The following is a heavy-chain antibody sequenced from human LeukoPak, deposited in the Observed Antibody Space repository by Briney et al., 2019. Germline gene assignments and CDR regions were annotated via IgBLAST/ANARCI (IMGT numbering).Heavy chain of an antibody. CDR1: VGSISSSSYY. Sequence: SETLSLSCTVSVGSISSSSYYWGWIRQPPGKGLEWMGSIYYSGSTYYNPSLKSRVTISVDTSKNQFSLKLSSVTAADTAVYYCARVQGDYYDSSGYRYFDYWGQGTLVTVSS. V-gene: IGHV4-39*07. J-gene: IGHJ4*02. D-gene: IGHD3-22*01. CDR3: ARVQGDYYDSSGYRYFDY. CDR2: IYYSGST.